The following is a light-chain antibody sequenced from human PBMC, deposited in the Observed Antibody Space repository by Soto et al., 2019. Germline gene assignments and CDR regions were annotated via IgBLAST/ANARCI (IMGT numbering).Light chain of an antibody. J-gene: IGKJ4*01. CDR2: GVF. CDR3: QQYNYCPLN. V-gene: IGKV3-15*01. CDR1: QNVHNN. Sequence: EIVMTQSPATLSVSPGERATLSCRASQNVHNNLAWYQQKPVQAPMLLIYGVFAMATGITARFSGSGSGTDFTLTISSLQSEDFAVYYYQQYNYCPLNFGGGTKVEIK.